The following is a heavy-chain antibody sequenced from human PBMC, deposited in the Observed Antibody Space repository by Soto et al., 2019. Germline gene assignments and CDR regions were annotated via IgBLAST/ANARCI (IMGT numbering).Heavy chain of an antibody. CDR1: QFSFSSYW. CDR3: VKGPGPRMYYYYGMDV. CDR2: INHDGSKT. J-gene: IGHJ6*02. Sequence: PGGSLRLSCAASQFSFSSYWMHWVRQVPGKGPAWVSRINHDGSKTEYADSVKGRFTISRDNTNNTLYLQMNSLRVEDTAMYYCVKGPGPRMYYYYGMDVWGQGTTVTSP. V-gene: IGHV3-74*01.